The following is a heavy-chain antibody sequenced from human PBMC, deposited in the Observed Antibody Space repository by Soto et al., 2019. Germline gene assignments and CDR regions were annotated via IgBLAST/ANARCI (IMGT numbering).Heavy chain of an antibody. CDR1: GGSVSSSDW. J-gene: IGHJ5*02. D-gene: IGHD1-26*01. CDR3: VRDAVGATHNWFGP. Sequence: QVQLQESGPGLVKPSGTLSLTCAVSGGSVSSSDWWSWVRQPPGKGLEWIGELYHSGSTNYNPSRKRRVTRSVDKSMNQFALKLNSVTAADTAVYYCVRDAVGATHNWFGPWGQGTLVTVSS. CDR2: LYHSGST. V-gene: IGHV4-4*02.